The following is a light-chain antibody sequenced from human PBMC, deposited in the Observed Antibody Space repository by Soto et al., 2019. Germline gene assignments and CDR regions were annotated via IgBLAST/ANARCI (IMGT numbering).Light chain of an antibody. CDR2: KTS. CDR1: QSISPW. V-gene: IGKV1-5*03. J-gene: IGKJ1*01. Sequence: DIQMTQSPSTLSASVGDRVTITCRASQSISPWLAWYQQKPGKAPKVLMYKTSTLQSGVPSRFSGSGSGTEFTLTISSLQPDDFATYYCQQYKTYSRTFGQGTKVEI. CDR3: QQYKTYSRT.